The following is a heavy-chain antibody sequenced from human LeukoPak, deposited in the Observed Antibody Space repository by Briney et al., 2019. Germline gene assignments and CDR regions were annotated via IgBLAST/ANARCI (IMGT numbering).Heavy chain of an antibody. CDR1: GNYW. D-gene: IGHD2/OR15-2a*01. J-gene: IGHJ4*02. CDR2: INSDGSWT. Sequence: PGGSLRLSCAASGNYWMHWVRQAPGKGLVWVSHINSDGSWTSYADSVKGRFTISKDNAKNTVYLQMNSLRAEDTAVYYCGSFYETYWGRGTLVTVSS. V-gene: IGHV3-74*01. CDR3: GSFYETY.